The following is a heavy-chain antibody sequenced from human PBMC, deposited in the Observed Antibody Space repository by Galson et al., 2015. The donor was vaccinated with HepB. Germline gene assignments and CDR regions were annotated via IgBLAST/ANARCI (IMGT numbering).Heavy chain of an antibody. D-gene: IGHD3-10*01. CDR2: IIPIFGTA. CDR1: GGTFSSYA. V-gene: IGHV1-69*06. Sequence: SVKVSCKASGGTFSSYAISWVRQAPGQGLEWMGGIIPIFGTANYAQKFQGRVTITADKSTSTAYMELSSLRSEDTAVYYCASMLGSGSRYGMDVWGQGTTVTVSS. J-gene: IGHJ6*02. CDR3: ASMLGSGSRYGMDV.